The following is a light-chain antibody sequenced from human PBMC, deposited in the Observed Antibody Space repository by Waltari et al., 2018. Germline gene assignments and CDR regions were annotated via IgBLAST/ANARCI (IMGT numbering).Light chain of an antibody. Sequence: DIQMTQSPSSLSASLEDRVTITCRASWTISNDLNWYQQKPGKAPKLLIYSAFRLQSGVPSRFSGGGSGTDFTLTISSLQAEDFATYYCQQSYSLPLTFGGGTKVEMK. CDR1: WTISND. CDR2: SAF. CDR3: QQSYSLPLT. V-gene: IGKV1-39*01. J-gene: IGKJ4*01.